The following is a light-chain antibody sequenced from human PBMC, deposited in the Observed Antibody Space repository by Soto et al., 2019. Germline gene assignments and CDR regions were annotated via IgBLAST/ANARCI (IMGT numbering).Light chain of an antibody. CDR1: QSVNNW. V-gene: IGKV1-5*03. J-gene: IGKJ4*01. Sequence: DIQMTQSPSTLSASVGDRVTITCRASQSVNNWLAWYQQKPGKAPNLLIYKASNFQSGAPPRFSGSGSGTEFTLTIPSLQHDDSETYSGQKYISSPLTFGGGTKVEI. CDR3: QKYISSPLT. CDR2: KAS.